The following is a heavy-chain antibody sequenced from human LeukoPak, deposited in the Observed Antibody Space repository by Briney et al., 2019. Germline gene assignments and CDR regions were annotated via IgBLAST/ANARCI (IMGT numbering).Heavy chain of an antibody. CDR1: GGSISSYY. D-gene: IGHD5-24*01. CDR2: IYASGST. J-gene: IGHJ6*03. CDR3: ARDTTRWLQPSYYYYMDV. Sequence: SSETLSLTCTVSGGSISSYYWSWIRQPAGKGLEWIGRIYASGSTNYNPSLKSRVTMSVDTSKNQFPLKLSSVTAADTAVYYCARDTTRWLQPSYYYYMDVWGKGTTVTVSS. V-gene: IGHV4-4*07.